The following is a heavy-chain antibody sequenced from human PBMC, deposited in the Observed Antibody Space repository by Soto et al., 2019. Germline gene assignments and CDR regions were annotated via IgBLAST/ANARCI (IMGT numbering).Heavy chain of an antibody. CDR1: GFTFRNAW. D-gene: IGHD6-19*01. Sequence: VGSLRLSCAASGFTFRNAWMSGVRQAPGKGLEWVGRIKSKTDGGTTDYAAPVKGRFTISRDDSKNTLYLQMNSLKTEDTAVYYCTTHQQQWLVHFDYWGQGTLVIVSS. CDR2: IKSKTDGGTT. V-gene: IGHV3-15*01. J-gene: IGHJ4*02. CDR3: TTHQQQWLVHFDY.